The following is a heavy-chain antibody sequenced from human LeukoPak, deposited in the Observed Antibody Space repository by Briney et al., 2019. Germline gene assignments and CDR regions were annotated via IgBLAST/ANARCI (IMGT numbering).Heavy chain of an antibody. CDR2: INPSGGST. D-gene: IGHD4-17*01. J-gene: IGHJ3*02. V-gene: IGHV1-46*01. Sequence: VASVKVSCKASGYTFTSYYMHWVRQAPGQGLEWMGIINPSGGSTSYAQKFQGRVTMTRDTSTSTVYMELSSLRSEDTAVYYCAGSYGDYVPPYNDAFDIWGQGTMVTVSS. CDR3: AGSYGDYVPPYNDAFDI. CDR1: GYTFTSYY.